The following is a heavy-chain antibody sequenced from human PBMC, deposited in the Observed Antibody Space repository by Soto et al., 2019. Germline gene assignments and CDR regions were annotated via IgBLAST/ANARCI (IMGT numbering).Heavy chain of an antibody. Sequence: LRLSCAASGFTFSSYEMNWVRQAPGKGLEWVSYISSGGTTIYYADSVKGRFTISRDNAKNSLDLQMNSLRADDTAIYYCARALDFWSGYLSDWGQGTLVTVSS. J-gene: IGHJ4*02. V-gene: IGHV3-48*03. CDR3: ARALDFWSGYLSD. CDR2: ISSGGTTI. CDR1: GFTFSSYE. D-gene: IGHD3-3*01.